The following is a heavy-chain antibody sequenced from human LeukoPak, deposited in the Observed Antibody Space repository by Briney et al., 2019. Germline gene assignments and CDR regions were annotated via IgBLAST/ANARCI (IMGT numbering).Heavy chain of an antibody. J-gene: IGHJ4*02. D-gene: IGHD3-16*01. Sequence: GGSVTLSCYAYGFTCSSFWMLWVRQVPGKGWVWLVRINSDRSTTTYADYVKGRFTISRDNAKNTPYLQMSSLRADDTAVYYCAKVLRQWTHALLFDYWGQGTLVTVSS. CDR2: INSDRSTT. CDR3: AKVLRQWTHALLFDY. CDR1: GFTCSSFW. V-gene: IGHV3-74*01.